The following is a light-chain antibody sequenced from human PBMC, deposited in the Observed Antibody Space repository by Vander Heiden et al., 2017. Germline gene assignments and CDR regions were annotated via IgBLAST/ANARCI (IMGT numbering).Light chain of an antibody. CDR1: KLGDKY. CDR3: QAWDSSTPYV. Sequence: SLELTQPPSVSVSPGQTASITCSGDKLGDKYACWYQLKPGQSPVLVIYQDTKRPSGIPERFSGSNSGNTATLTISGTQAMDEADYYCQAWDSSTPYVFGTGTKVTVL. J-gene: IGLJ1*01. V-gene: IGLV3-1*01. CDR2: QDT.